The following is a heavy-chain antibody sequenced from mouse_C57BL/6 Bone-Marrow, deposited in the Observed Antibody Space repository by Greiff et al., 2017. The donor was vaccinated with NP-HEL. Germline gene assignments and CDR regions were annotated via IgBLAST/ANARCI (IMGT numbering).Heavy chain of an antibody. D-gene: IGHD1-1*01. J-gene: IGHJ2*01. V-gene: IGHV1-59*01. CDR1: GYTFTSYW. CDR3: AREALLRNY. CDR2: IDPSDSYT. Sequence: QVQLQQPGAELVRPGTSVKLSCKASGYTFTSYWMHWVKQRPGQGLEWIGVIDPSDSYTNYNQKFKGKATLTVDTSSSTAYMQLSSLTSEDSAVYYCAREALLRNYWGQGTTLTVSS.